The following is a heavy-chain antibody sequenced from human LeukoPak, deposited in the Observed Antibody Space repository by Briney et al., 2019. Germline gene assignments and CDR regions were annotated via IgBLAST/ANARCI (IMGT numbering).Heavy chain of an antibody. CDR2: ITSTSSHI. J-gene: IGHJ6*02. CDR3: ARDHQVVLAAAGTYGMDV. D-gene: IGHD6-13*01. CDR1: GFTFSDYS. Sequence: GGSLRLSCATSGFTFSDYSMTWVRQAPGKGLEWVSSITSTSSHINYADSVRGRFTISRDNAKNALFLQMTSLRAEDTAVYYCARDHQVVLAAAGTYGMDVWGQGTTVTVSS. V-gene: IGHV3-21*01.